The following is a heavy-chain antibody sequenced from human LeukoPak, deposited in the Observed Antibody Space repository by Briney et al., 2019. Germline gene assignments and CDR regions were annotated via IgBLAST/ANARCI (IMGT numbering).Heavy chain of an antibody. J-gene: IGHJ4*02. D-gene: IGHD5-24*01. Sequence: GGSLRLSCAASGFTFSSYVMHWVRQAPGKGLEWVAIISYDGSNEYYADSVKGRFTISRDNSKNTLYLQMNSLIAEDTAVYYCAKSGYNRFDYWGQGTRVTVSS. CDR3: AKSGYNRFDY. V-gene: IGHV3-30*04. CDR2: ISYDGSNE. CDR1: GFTFSSYV.